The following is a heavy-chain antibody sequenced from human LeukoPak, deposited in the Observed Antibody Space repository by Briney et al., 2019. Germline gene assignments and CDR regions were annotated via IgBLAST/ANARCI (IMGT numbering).Heavy chain of an antibody. CDR1: GGSISSYY. Sequence: PSETLSLTCTVSGGSISSYYWSWIRQPPGKGLEWIGYIYYSGSTNYNPSLKSRVTISVDTSKNQFSLKLSSVTAADTAVYYCARWHTAMEGFDPWGQGTLVNVSS. CDR2: IYYSGST. D-gene: IGHD5-18*01. J-gene: IGHJ5*02. CDR3: ARWHTAMEGFDP. V-gene: IGHV4-59*08.